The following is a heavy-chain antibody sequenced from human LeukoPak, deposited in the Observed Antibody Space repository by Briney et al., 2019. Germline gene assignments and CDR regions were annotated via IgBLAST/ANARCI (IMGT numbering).Heavy chain of an antibody. CDR1: GLTFSGYW. J-gene: IGHJ4*02. V-gene: IGHV3-7*04. CDR3: ARGSGDY. Sequence: PGGSLRLSCAASGLTFSGYWVNWVRQAPGKGLEWVANIKPDGSEKYYVDSVKGRFTISRDNAKNSLYLQMTSLRAEDTAVYYCARGSGDYSGQGTLVTVSS. CDR2: IKPDGSEK.